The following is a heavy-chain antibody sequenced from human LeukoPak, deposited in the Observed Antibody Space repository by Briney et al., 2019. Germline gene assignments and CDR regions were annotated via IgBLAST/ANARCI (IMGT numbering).Heavy chain of an antibody. V-gene: IGHV1-2*02. CDR1: GYTFTGYY. CDR3: ARDVYCSSTSCYMGYFDY. Sequence: ASVKVSCKASGYTFTGYYMHWVRQAPGQGLEWMGWISPNSGGTNYAQKFQGRVTMTRDTSISTAYMELSRLRSDDTAVYYCARDVYCSSTSCYMGYFDYWGQGTLVTVSS. D-gene: IGHD2-2*02. J-gene: IGHJ4*02. CDR2: ISPNSGGT.